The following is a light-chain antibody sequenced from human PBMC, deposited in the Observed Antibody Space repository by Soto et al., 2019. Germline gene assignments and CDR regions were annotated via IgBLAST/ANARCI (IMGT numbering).Light chain of an antibody. J-gene: IGLJ3*02. CDR3: CSYAGVSTYVL. CDR2: EVN. V-gene: IGLV2-23*02. CDR1: NSDVGSYDL. Sequence: QSVLTQPASVSGSPGQSITISCPGNNSDVGSYDLVSWYQQHPGKAPKLMIFEVNKRPSGVSNRFSGSKSGNTASLTISGLQAEDESDYYCCSYAGVSTYVLFGGGTKLTVL.